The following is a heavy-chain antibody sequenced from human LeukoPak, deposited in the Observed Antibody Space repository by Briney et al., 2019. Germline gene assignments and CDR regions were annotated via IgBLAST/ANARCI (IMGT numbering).Heavy chain of an antibody. CDR1: GGSISSYY. Sequence: SETLSLTCTVSGGSISSYYWSWIRQPPGKGLEWIGYIYYSGSTNYNPSLKSRVTISVDTSKNQFSLKLSSVTAADTAVYYCARHVFRVRGVIITGEEDWFDPWGQGTLVTVSS. V-gene: IGHV4-59*08. CDR3: ARHVFRVRGVIITGEEDWFDP. J-gene: IGHJ5*02. CDR2: IYYSGST. D-gene: IGHD3-10*01.